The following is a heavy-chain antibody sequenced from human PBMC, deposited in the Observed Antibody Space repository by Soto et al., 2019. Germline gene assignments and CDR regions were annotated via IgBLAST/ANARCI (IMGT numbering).Heavy chain of an antibody. V-gene: IGHV5-51*01. CDR1: GYSFTSYW. Sequence: PGESLKISCKGSGYSFTSYWIGWVRQMPGKGLEWMGIIYPGDSDTRYSPSFQGHVTISADKSISTAYLQWSSLKASDTAMYYCSRFYDFCSGYYTHYYYGMDVWGQGTTVTVSS. J-gene: IGHJ6*02. CDR3: SRFYDFCSGYYTHYYYGMDV. D-gene: IGHD3-3*01. CDR2: IYPGDSDT.